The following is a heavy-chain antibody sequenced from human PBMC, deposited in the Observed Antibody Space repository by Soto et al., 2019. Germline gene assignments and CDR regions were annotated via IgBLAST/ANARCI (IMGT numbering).Heavy chain of an antibody. Sequence: QVQLVESGGGLVKPGGSLGLSCAASGFTFSDYYMSWIRQAPGKGLEWVSYISSRSSTIFYAASVKGRFTISRDNVKNSLYLQMNSLRAEDTAVYYCASGTTGAFFVYWGQGILVTVSS. J-gene: IGHJ4*02. CDR1: GFTFSDYY. CDR3: ASGTTGAFFVY. D-gene: IGHD2-8*02. CDR2: ISSRSSTI. V-gene: IGHV3-11*01.